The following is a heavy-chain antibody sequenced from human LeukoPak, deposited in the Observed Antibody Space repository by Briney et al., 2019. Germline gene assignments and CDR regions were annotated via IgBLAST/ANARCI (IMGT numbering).Heavy chain of an antibody. J-gene: IGHJ4*02. Sequence: GASVKVSCKASGYTFNTYTITWVRQAPGQGLEWMGWINPYNGYRNYAQKLQGRVTMTTDTSTSKAYMELRSLSSDDTAVYYCARSGMVLRYLDWSLDDWGQGTLVTVSS. D-gene: IGHD3-9*01. V-gene: IGHV1-18*01. CDR3: ARSGMVLRYLDWSLDD. CDR1: GYTFNTYT. CDR2: INPYNGYR.